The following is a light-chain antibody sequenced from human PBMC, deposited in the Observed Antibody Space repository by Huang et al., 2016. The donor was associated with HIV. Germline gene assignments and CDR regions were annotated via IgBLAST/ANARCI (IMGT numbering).Light chain of an antibody. J-gene: IGKJ4*01. V-gene: IGKV1-27*01. CDR2: AAS. CDR3: QKYDSAPLT. CDR1: QGISNS. Sequence: DIQMTQSPSSLSASVEDRVTITCRASQGISNSLAWYQQKPGKVPRHLSYAASTFQSGVPSRFSGSRSGRDFSLTIGSLQPEDVATYYCQKYDSAPLTFGGGTKVEI.